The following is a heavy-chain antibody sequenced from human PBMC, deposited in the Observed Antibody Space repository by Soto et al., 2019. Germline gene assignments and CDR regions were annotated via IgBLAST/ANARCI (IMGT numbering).Heavy chain of an antibody. CDR3: ARDPLPGY. V-gene: IGHV4-59*01. CDR1: VGTINSDY. Sequence: QVQLQESGPGLVKPSETLSLTCTVSVGTINSDYWSWIRQPPGKGLEWVGYIYYRGNTNYNPSLKSRVTISIDTSKNQFSLKLSSVTAADTAVYYCARDPLPGYWGQGTLVTVYS. CDR2: IYYRGNT. J-gene: IGHJ4*02.